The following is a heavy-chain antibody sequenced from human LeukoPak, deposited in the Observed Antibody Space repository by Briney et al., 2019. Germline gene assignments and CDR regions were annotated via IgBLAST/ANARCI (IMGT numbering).Heavy chain of an antibody. D-gene: IGHD3-16*01. Sequence: ASVKVSCKASGGTFNSYAISWVRQAPGQGVEWMGGIIPIFGKANYAQKVQGRVTITADESTSTAYMELSSLRSEDTAVYYCAKPLSVGSFEDAFDIWGQGTMVTVSS. CDR2: IIPIFGKA. J-gene: IGHJ3*02. V-gene: IGHV1-69*01. CDR3: AKPLSVGSFEDAFDI. CDR1: GGTFNSYA.